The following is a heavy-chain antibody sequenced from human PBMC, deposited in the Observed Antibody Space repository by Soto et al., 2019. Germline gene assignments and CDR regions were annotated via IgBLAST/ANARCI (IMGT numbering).Heavy chain of an antibody. D-gene: IGHD2-15*01. Sequence: QITLKESGPPLVRPAQTLTLTCAFSGFSLTTTRMGVAWIRQPPGKALEWLALIYWDDDKRYSPSLKNRLTVSKDTATDRVVLTITTINPDDTGTYFCAHAGDFDLLSFDRWGPGTLVTVSS. CDR2: IYWDDDK. CDR3: AHAGDFDLLSFDR. CDR1: GFSLTTTRMG. V-gene: IGHV2-5*02. J-gene: IGHJ4*02.